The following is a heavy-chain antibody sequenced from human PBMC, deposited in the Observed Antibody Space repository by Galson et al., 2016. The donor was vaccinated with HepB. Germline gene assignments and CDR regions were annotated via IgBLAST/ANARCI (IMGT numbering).Heavy chain of an antibody. Sequence: SLRLSCAASGLTFSNYGMHWVRQAPGKGLAWVAVISYDGSNEYSADSVKGRFTISRDNSKNTLYLQMNSLRAEDTAVYSCAKVGDGWELGDVFDIWGQGTMVTVSS. V-gene: IGHV3-30*18. D-gene: IGHD3-10*01. J-gene: IGHJ3*02. CDR1: GLTFSNYG. CDR3: AKVGDGWELGDVFDI. CDR2: ISYDGSNE.